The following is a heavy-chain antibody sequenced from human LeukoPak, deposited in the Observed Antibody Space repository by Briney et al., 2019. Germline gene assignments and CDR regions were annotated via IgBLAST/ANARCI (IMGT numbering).Heavy chain of an antibody. CDR1: GYSFTTYW. CDR3: ARHETGPYFDY. Sequence: GESLKISCKGSGYSFTTYWIGWVRQMPGKGLECMGIIYPGDSDTRYSPSFQGQVTISADKSFSTAYLQWSSLKASDAAMYYCARHETGPYFDYWGQGTLVTVSS. D-gene: IGHD3-9*01. CDR2: IYPGDSDT. V-gene: IGHV5-51*01. J-gene: IGHJ4*02.